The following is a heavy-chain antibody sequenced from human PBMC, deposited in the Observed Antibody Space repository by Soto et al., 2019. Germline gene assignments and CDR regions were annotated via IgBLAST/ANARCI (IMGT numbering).Heavy chain of an antibody. V-gene: IGHV3-53*01. D-gene: IGHD3-22*01. CDR3: ARDLYYYDSSGYRDYYYYYGMDV. CDR1: GFTVSSNY. Sequence: EVQLVESGGGLIQPGGSLRLSCAASGFTVSSNYMSWVRQAPGKGLEWVSVIYSGGSTYYADSVKGRFTISRGNSKNTLYLQMNSLRAEDTAVYYCARDLYYYDSSGYRDYYYYYGMDVWGQGTTVTVSS. CDR2: IYSGGST. J-gene: IGHJ6*02.